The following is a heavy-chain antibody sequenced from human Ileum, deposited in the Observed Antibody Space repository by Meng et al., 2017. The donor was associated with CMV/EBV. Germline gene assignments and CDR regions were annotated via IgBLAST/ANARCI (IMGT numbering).Heavy chain of an antibody. D-gene: IGHD1-1*01. J-gene: IGHJ4*02. CDR1: GGSLSSGDYY. CDR2: IYYSGST. Sequence: QVQRQDPGPGLVKLSQTLALTRTVCGGSLSSGDYYWSWIRQPPGKGLEWIGYIYYSGSTYYNPSLKSRVTISADTSKNQFSLKLNSVTAADTAVYYCASGSPQLGYVWGQGTLVTVSS. V-gene: IGHV4-30-4*01. CDR3: ASGSPQLGYV.